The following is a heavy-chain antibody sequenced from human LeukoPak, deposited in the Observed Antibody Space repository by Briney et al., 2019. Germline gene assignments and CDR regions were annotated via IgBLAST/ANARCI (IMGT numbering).Heavy chain of an antibody. D-gene: IGHD2-21*02. V-gene: IGHV5-51*01. Sequence: GESLKISCEASGYIIPNYWIGWVRQVPGKGLDWMGLIHPGDSDTRYSPSFQGQVTISVDKSITTAYLQWSSLQASDTAIYFCARVVVVTSTHWYFDLWGRGSLVTVFS. CDR2: IHPGDSDT. CDR1: GYIIPNYW. CDR3: ARVVVVTSTHWYFDL. J-gene: IGHJ2*01.